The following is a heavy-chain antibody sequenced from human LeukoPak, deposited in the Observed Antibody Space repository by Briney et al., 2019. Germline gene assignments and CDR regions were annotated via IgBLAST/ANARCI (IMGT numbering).Heavy chain of an antibody. CDR3: AKTYSSSSEGGYYFDY. D-gene: IGHD6-6*01. Sequence: SVKVSCKASGYTFTSYDINWVRQAPGQGLEWMGGIIPIFGTANYAQKFQGRVTITADKSTSTAYMELSSLRSEDTAVYYCAKTYSSSSEGGYYFDYWGQGTLVTVSS. CDR2: IIPIFGTA. CDR1: GYTFTSYD. V-gene: IGHV1-69*06. J-gene: IGHJ4*02.